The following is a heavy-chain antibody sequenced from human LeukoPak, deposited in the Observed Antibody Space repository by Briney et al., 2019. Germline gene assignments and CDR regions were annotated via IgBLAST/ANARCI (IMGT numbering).Heavy chain of an antibody. V-gene: IGHV3-53*01. CDR2: IYSGGST. CDR1: GFTVSSNY. D-gene: IGHD6-13*01. CDR3: ARGGVRGSSWYNFDY. Sequence: GGSLRLSCAASGFTVSSNYMSWVRQAPGKGLEWVSVIYSGGSTYYADSVKGRFTISRDNSKNTLYLQMNSLRAEDTAVYYCARGGVRGSSWYNFDYWGQGTLVTVSS. J-gene: IGHJ4*02.